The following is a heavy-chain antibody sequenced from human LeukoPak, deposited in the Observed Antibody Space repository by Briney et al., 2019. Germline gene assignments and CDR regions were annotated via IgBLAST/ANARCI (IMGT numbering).Heavy chain of an antibody. V-gene: IGHV3-30-3*02. CDR2: LSYGGTNK. J-gene: IGHJ4*02. CDR1: GFTFSDYA. CDR3: AKYLSRHFDY. Sequence: GGSLRLSCAASGFTFSDYAMHWVRQAPGKGLEWVAVLSYGGTNKYYADSVKGRFTISRDNSKNTLSLQMINLRAEDTAIYYCAKYLSRHFDYWGQGILVTVSS.